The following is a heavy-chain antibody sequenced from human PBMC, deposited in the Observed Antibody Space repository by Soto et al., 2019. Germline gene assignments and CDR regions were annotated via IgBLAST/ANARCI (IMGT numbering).Heavy chain of an antibody. CDR2: IYYSGST. Sequence: SETLSLTCGVSGESLSGDYYWSWIRQPPGKGLEWIGYIYYSGSTYYNPSLKSRVTISVDTSKNQFSLKLNSVTAADTAMYYCARALIQLWPHYYYGMDVWGQGSTVTVSS. CDR1: GESLSGDYY. D-gene: IGHD5-18*01. J-gene: IGHJ6*02. CDR3: ARALIQLWPHYYYGMDV. V-gene: IGHV4-30-4*01.